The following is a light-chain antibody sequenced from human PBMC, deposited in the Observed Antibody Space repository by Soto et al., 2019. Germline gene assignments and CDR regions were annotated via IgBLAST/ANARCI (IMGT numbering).Light chain of an antibody. CDR3: QQYNSFIWT. CDR1: QTISSW. J-gene: IGKJ1*01. CDR2: KAS. V-gene: IGKV1-5*03. Sequence: DIQMTQSPSTLPASVGDRVTITCRASQTISSWLAWYQQKPGKAPKLLISKASNLDSGVPSRFSGSGSGTEFNLTISSLQPEDFATYYCQQYNSFIWTFGQGTKVDIK.